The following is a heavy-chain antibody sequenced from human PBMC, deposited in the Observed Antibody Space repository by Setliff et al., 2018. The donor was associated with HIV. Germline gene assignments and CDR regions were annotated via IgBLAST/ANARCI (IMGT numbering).Heavy chain of an antibody. CDR1: GYTFTSFG. D-gene: IGHD3-10*01. J-gene: IGHJ4*02. V-gene: IGHV1-18*01. Sequence: ASVKVSCKASGYTFTSFGLSWVRQAPGQGLEWMAWISLYNDDTNLAPRFRGRVTLTTDTSTRTAYMELTSPTSDDTAVYYCATDRTQTGMNMVRGRLTDPARYPLDYWGQGTLVTVSS. CDR3: ATDRTQTGMNMVRGRLTDPARYPLDY. CDR2: ISLYNDDT.